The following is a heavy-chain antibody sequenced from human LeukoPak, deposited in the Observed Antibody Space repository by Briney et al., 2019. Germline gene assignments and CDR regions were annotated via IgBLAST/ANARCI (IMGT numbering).Heavy chain of an antibody. CDR3: ARDRAYGDYVTLFDY. CDR1: GFTFSSYA. Sequence: GGSLRLSCAASGFTFSSYAMGWVRQAPGKGLEWVSAISGSGGSTYYADSVKGRFTISRDNSKNTLYLQMNSLRAEDTAVYYCARDRAYGDYVTLFDYWGQGTLVTVSS. V-gene: IGHV3-23*01. J-gene: IGHJ4*02. CDR2: ISGSGGST. D-gene: IGHD4-17*01.